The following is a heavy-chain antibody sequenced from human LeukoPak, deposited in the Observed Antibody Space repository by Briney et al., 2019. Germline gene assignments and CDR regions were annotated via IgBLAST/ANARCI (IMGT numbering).Heavy chain of an antibody. D-gene: IGHD3-10*01. CDR1: GGSISSSSYY. V-gene: IGHV4-39*02. CDR3: ARDRGSLWFGELFLTDAFDI. CDR2: IYYSGST. J-gene: IGHJ3*02. Sequence: SETLSLTCTVSGGSISSSSYYWGWIRQPPGKGLEWIGSIYYSGSTYYNPSLKSRVTISVDTSKNQFSLKLSSVTAADTAVYYCARDRGSLWFGELFLTDAFDIWGQGTMVTVSS.